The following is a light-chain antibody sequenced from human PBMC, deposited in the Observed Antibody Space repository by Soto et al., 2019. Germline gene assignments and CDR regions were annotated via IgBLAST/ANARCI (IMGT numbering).Light chain of an antibody. V-gene: IGKV3-20*01. CDR3: QQFGSSPRT. CDR2: SAS. J-gene: IGKJ1*01. Sequence: EIVLTQSPGTLSLSPGERATLSCRASQSVSSIHLAWYQQKPGQAPRLLMYSASSRATGIPDRFSGSGSGTDFTLTISRLEPEDFAVYYCQQFGSSPRTFGQGTKVDIK. CDR1: QSVSSIH.